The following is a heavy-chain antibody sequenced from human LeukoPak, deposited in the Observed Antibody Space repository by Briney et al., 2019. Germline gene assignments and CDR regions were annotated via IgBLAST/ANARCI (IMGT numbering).Heavy chain of an antibody. CDR2: IYSGDSS. V-gene: IGHV3-53*01. Sequence: PVGSLRLSCAASGFTVSSNYMSWVRQAPGKGLEWFSVIYSGDSSYYADSVMGRFTISRDNSKNTLYLQMNSLRAEDTAVYYCASLSPLYYDSSGYSYWGQGTLVTVSS. J-gene: IGHJ4*02. D-gene: IGHD3-22*01. CDR1: GFTVSSNY. CDR3: ASLSPLYYDSSGYSY.